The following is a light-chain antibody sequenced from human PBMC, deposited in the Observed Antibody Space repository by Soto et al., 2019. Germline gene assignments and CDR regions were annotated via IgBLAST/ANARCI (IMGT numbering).Light chain of an antibody. CDR2: DVS. Sequence: DIQMTQSPSTVSAYVGDSVTITCRASQSITTWLAWYQQRPGKAPKLLIYDVSSLQSGVPSRFSRSGSGTEFKLTVSSLQADDFATYSCQHYEMYTPWTFGQGTKVEIK. CDR1: QSITTW. CDR3: QHYEMYTPWT. V-gene: IGKV1-5*01. J-gene: IGKJ1*01.